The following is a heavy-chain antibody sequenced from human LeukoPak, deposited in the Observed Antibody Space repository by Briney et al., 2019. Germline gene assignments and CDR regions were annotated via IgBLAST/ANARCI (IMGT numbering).Heavy chain of an antibody. D-gene: IGHD6-6*01. J-gene: IGHJ5*02. Sequence: GESLKISCKGSGYTFSSYWIAWVRQMPGKGLEWMGIIYPGDSDTRYSPSFQGQVTISADKSISTAYLQWSSLKASDTAMYYCARLKLGPSGLSSSYFWFDPWGQGTLVTVSS. CDR2: IYPGDSDT. V-gene: IGHV5-51*01. CDR1: GYTFSSYW. CDR3: ARLKLGPSGLSSSYFWFDP.